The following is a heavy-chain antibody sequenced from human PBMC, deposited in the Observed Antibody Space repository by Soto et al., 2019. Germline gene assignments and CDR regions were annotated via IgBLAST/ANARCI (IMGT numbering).Heavy chain of an antibody. D-gene: IGHD3-16*01. CDR1: GVSISGTSYY. CDR3: WGHWAF. CDR2: IYYSGET. Sequence: QLQLQESGPGLVKPSETLSLTCTVSGVSISGTSYYWGWIRQTPAKGLEWIGTIYYSGETFYNPSLKNRVTLSIDTSKNPFSLNLASLTAADPAIYYCWGHWAFWGQGALVTVSS. J-gene: IGHJ1*01. V-gene: IGHV4-39*02.